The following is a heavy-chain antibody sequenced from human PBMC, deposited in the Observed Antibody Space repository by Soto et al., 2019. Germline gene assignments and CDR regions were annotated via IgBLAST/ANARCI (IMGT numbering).Heavy chain of an antibody. CDR3: ARSDFYQGSETYYPTDY. V-gene: IGHV3-30*03. CDR1: GFLFSTYA. D-gene: IGHD3-10*01. Sequence: HPGGSLRLSCAASGFLFSTYAMHWVRQAPGKGLEWVAVISYDGAEKHYADSVRGRFTISRDNSGDTLFLQMHSLRVEDTAVYYCARSDFYQGSETYYPTDYWGLGTLVTVSS. CDR2: ISYDGAEK. J-gene: IGHJ4*02.